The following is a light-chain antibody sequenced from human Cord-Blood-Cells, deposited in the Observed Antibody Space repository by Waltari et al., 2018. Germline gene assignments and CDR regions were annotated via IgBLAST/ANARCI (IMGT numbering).Light chain of an antibody. Sequence: DIQMTKSPTTLSASVGVRVTITCRASQSMRSWLAWYQQKPGKAPKLLIYKASSLESGVPASFSGSGTGTEFTLTISSLQPDGFATYYCQQYNSYWTFGQGTKVEIK. V-gene: IGKV1-5*03. J-gene: IGKJ1*01. CDR3: QQYNSYWT. CDR2: KAS. CDR1: QSMRSW.